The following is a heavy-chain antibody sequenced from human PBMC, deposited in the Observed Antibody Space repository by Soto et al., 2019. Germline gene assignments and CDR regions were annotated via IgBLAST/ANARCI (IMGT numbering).Heavy chain of an antibody. J-gene: IGHJ6*02. CDR3: SRQVSWRGVSCYPDDGFDV. D-gene: IGHD2-15*01. Sequence: QVQLQQSGPGLVKPSETLSLTCSVSAGSMRNYYWSWIRQPPGKGLEWIGNVDDSGTTKYNPSLRRQVTITFDPHTYQSDLTLRSVIATPTAVYYCSRQVSWRGVSCYPDDGFDVSGQGTRVTVSS. CDR2: VDDSGTT. CDR1: AGSMRNYY. V-gene: IGHV4-59*01.